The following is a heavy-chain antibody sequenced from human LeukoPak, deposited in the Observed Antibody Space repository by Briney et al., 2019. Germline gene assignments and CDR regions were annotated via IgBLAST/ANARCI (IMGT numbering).Heavy chain of an antibody. Sequence: ASVKVSCKTSGYTFTNFGIGWVRQAPGQGLEWMGWISGGNGNTDYPQTLQDRFTMTTDTSTNTAYMELRNLRSDDTAVYYCARDLPLGSMGGSAFDLWGQGTPVIVSS. CDR2: ISGGNGNT. CDR3: ARDLPLGSMGGSAFDL. CDR1: GYTFTNFG. D-gene: IGHD2-15*01. J-gene: IGHJ4*02. V-gene: IGHV1-18*01.